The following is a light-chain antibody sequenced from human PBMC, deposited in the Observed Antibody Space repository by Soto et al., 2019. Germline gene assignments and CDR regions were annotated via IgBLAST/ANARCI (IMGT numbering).Light chain of an antibody. Sequence: MVLTQSPGTLSLSPGERATLSCRASQSVSSGYLAWYQQKPGQAPRLLIYGTSTRATGFPDRFSGSGSGTDFTLTINRLEPEDLAVYYCQQYGTSPLTFGQGNQVEI. CDR1: QSVSSGY. J-gene: IGKJ1*01. CDR2: GTS. CDR3: QQYGTSPLT. V-gene: IGKV3-20*01.